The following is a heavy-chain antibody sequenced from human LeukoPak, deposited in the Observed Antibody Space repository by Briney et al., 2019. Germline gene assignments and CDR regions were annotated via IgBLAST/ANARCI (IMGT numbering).Heavy chain of an antibody. CDR2: ISFDGSDK. D-gene: IGHD3-3*01. Sequence: GRSLSLSCAASGFTFSNYAMHWVRQAPGKGLEWVAVISFDGSDKYYADSVMGRFAISRDYSKNTLFLQVNSLGAEDTAVYYCARSEYYYYQMDVWGKGTTVTVSS. J-gene: IGHJ6*03. CDR3: ARSEYYYYQMDV. CDR1: GFTFSNYA. V-gene: IGHV3-30*01.